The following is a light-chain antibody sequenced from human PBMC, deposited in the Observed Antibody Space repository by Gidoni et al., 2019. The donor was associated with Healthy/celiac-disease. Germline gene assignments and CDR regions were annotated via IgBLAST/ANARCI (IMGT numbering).Light chain of an antibody. CDR1: QSVSSN. J-gene: IGKJ3*01. V-gene: IGKV3-15*01. CDR3: QQDNNWPFT. Sequence: EIVMTQSPATLSVSPGERATISCRASQSVSSNLAWYQQKPGQAPRLLIYGASTRATGIPARFSGSGSGTEFTLTISSLQSEDFAVYYCQQDNNWPFTFGHGTKVDIK. CDR2: GAS.